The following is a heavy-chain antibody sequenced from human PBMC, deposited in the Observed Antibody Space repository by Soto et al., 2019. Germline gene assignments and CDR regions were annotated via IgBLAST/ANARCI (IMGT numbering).Heavy chain of an antibody. Sequence: QVQLVQSGAEVKKPGASVKVSCKASGYTFISYDINWVRQATGQGLEWMGWMNPNSGNTSYAQKFQGRVTMTRNTSISTAYMELSSLRSEDTAVYYCARRYQAFGKYYFDYWGQGTLVTVSS. CDR2: MNPNSGNT. D-gene: IGHD3-10*01. CDR1: GYTFISYD. J-gene: IGHJ4*02. CDR3: ARRYQAFGKYYFDY. V-gene: IGHV1-8*01.